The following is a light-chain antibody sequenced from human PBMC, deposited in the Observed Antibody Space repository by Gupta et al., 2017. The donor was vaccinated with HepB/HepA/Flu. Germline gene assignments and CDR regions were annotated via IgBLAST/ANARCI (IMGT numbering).Light chain of an antibody. CDR1: QSISSN. J-gene: IGKJ1*01. CDR3: QQYSDWQT. CDR2: GAS. V-gene: IGKV3-15*01. Sequence: EIVMTQSPATLSVSPGERATLSCRASQSISSNLAWYQQKPGQAPRLLIYGASTRATGVPVRFSGSGSGTEFTLTISSLQFEDFAVYYCQQYSDWQTFGRGTKVEIK.